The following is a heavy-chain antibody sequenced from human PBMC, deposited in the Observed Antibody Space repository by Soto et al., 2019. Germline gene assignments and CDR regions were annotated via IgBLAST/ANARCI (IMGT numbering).Heavy chain of an antibody. D-gene: IGHD3-3*01. CDR2: IIPIFGTA. Sequence: GASVKVSCKASGGTFSSYAISWVRQAPGQGLEWMGGIIPIFGTANYAQKFQGRVTITADKSTSTAYMELSSLRSEDTAVYYCARGLERLRALRVLEWFPPPYGLDVWGQGTTVTVSS. CDR3: ARGLERLRALRVLEWFPPPYGLDV. CDR1: GGTFSSYA. V-gene: IGHV1-69*06. J-gene: IGHJ6*02.